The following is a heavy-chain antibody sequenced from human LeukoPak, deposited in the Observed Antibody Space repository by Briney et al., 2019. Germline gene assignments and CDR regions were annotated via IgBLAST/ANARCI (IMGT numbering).Heavy chain of an antibody. D-gene: IGHD2-21*02. CDR1: GFSVSNYY. CDR2: MYTGGGR. V-gene: IGHV3-66*01. CDR3: HRGQSYCGADCYSD. J-gene: IGHJ4*02. Sequence: PGGSLRLSCAASGFSVSNYYMSWVRQPPGKGLEWVSVMYTGGGRYYGDSVKGRFTISRDNSKNTVFLQMNSLRVEDTALYYCHRGQSYCGADCYSDWGQGTLVTVSS.